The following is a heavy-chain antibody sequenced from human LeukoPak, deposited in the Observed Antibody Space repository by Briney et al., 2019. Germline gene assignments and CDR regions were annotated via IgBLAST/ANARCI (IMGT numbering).Heavy chain of an antibody. CDR1: RFTVSTNY. V-gene: IGHV3-66*01. CDR3: ARASPRGYCSGGSCYWGYYFDY. CDR2: IDSGGFT. D-gene: IGHD2-15*01. Sequence: PGGSLRLSCAASRFTVSTNYMSWVRQAPGKGLEWVSLIDSGGFTYYADSVKGRFTISRDNSKNTLYLQMNSLRAGDTAVYYCARASPRGYCSGGSCYWGYYFDYWGQGTLVTVSS. J-gene: IGHJ4*02.